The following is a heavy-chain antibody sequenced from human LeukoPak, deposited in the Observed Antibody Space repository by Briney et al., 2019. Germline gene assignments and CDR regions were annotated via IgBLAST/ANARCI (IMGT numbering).Heavy chain of an antibody. Sequence: GASVKVSCKASGYTFTGYYMHWVRQAPGQGPEWMGWINPNSGGTNYAQKFQGRVTMTRDTSISTAYMELSRLRSDDTAVYYCARVRVVGATILDYWGQGTLVTVSS. J-gene: IGHJ4*02. D-gene: IGHD1-26*01. CDR3: ARVRVVGATILDY. V-gene: IGHV1-2*02. CDR2: INPNSGGT. CDR1: GYTFTGYY.